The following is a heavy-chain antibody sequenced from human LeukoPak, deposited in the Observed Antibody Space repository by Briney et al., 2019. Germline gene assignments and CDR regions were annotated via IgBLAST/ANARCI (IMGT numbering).Heavy chain of an antibody. Sequence: GGSLRLSCAASGFTFSSYGMHWVRQAPGKGLEWVAFIRYDGSNKYYADSVKGRFTISRDNSKNTLYLQMNSLRAEDTAVYYCAFHTSGYDSFDPWGQGTLVTVSS. D-gene: IGHD5-12*01. CDR1: GFTFSSYG. V-gene: IGHV3-30*02. J-gene: IGHJ5*02. CDR2: IRYDGSNK. CDR3: AFHTSGYDSFDP.